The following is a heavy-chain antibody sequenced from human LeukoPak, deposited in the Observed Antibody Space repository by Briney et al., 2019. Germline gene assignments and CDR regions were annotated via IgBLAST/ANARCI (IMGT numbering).Heavy chain of an antibody. Sequence: ASVKVSCKASGYTFTSYGISWVRQAPGQGLEWMGWISAYNGNTNYAQKLQGRVTMTTDTSTSTAYMELRSLRSDDTAVYYCARVGVGDGYEGLNDYWGQGTLVTVSS. J-gene: IGHJ4*02. CDR1: GYTFTSYG. CDR2: ISAYNGNT. V-gene: IGHV1-18*01. D-gene: IGHD5-12*01. CDR3: ARVGVGDGYEGLNDY.